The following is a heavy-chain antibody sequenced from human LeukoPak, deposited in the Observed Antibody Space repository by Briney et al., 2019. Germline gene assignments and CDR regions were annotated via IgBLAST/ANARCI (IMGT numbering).Heavy chain of an antibody. V-gene: IGHV3-23*01. D-gene: IGHD3-22*01. CDR2: ISGSGGST. CDR3: AKAISPPVTMIVVVINSIDY. J-gene: IGHJ4*02. CDR1: GFTFSSYA. Sequence: GGSLTLSCAASGFTFSSYAMSWVRQAPGKGLEWVSAISGSGGSTYYADSVKGRFTISRDNSKNTLYLQMNSLRAEDTAVYYCAKAISPPVTMIVVVINSIDYWGQGTLVTVSS.